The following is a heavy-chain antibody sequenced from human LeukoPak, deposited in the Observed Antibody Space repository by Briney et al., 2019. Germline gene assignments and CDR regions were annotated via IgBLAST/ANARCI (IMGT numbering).Heavy chain of an antibody. CDR1: GFTFSNYG. D-gene: IGHD2-8*01. J-gene: IGHJ4*02. CDR2: ISYAETNK. Sequence: GRSLRLSCAASGFTFSNYGMHWVHQAPGKGLEWVAVISYAETNKYYTDSVKGRFTISRDNSKNTLYLQMNSLRAEDTAVYYCAKDVSVSTSPDFWGQGTLVTVSS. CDR3: AKDVSVSTSPDF. V-gene: IGHV3-30*18.